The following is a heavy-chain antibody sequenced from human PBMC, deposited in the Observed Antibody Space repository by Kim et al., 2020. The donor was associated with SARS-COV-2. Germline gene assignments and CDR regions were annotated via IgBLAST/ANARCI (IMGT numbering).Heavy chain of an antibody. Sequence: GGSLRLSCAASGFTFSSYAMSWVRQAPGKGLEWVSAISGSGGSTYYADSVKGRFTISRDNSKNTLYLQMNSLRAEDTAVYYCAKSSYYDFWSGYRLGYWGQGTLVTVSS. CDR2: ISGSGGST. J-gene: IGHJ4*02. V-gene: IGHV3-23*01. D-gene: IGHD3-3*01. CDR1: GFTFSSYA. CDR3: AKSSYYDFWSGYRLGY.